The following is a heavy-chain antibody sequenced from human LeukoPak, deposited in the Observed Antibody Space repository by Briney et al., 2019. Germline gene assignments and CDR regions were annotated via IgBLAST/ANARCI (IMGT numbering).Heavy chain of an antibody. Sequence: SETLSLTCTVSAASIGSYYWSWIRQPPGKGLEWIAYMYYSETPNYNPSLKSRVSMSGDTSRNQFSLKLNSVTAADTAVYYCPRNYDTNNRQRFDYWGQGILVTVSP. CDR2: MYYSETP. CDR1: AASIGSYY. J-gene: IGHJ4*02. D-gene: IGHD3-22*01. V-gene: IGHV4-59*08. CDR3: PRNYDTNNRQRFDY.